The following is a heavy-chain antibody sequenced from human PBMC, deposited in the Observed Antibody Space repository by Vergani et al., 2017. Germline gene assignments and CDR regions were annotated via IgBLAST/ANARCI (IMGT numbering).Heavy chain of an antibody. Sequence: QVQLVQSGAEVKKPGSSVKVSCKASGGTFSSYALSWVRQAPGQGLEWMGGIIPIFGTANYAQKFQGRVTITADESTSTAYMELSSLRSEDTAVYYCASNIVVVVAATDWYFDLWGRGTLVTVSS. CDR2: IIPIFGTA. D-gene: IGHD2-15*01. J-gene: IGHJ2*01. CDR1: GGTFSSYA. V-gene: IGHV1-69*01. CDR3: ASNIVVVVAATDWYFDL.